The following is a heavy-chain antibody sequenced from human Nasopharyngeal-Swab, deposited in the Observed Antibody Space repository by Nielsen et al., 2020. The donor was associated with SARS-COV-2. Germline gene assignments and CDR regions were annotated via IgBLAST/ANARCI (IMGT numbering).Heavy chain of an antibody. CDR3: ARDLGSTSSNRYYYYGMDV. J-gene: IGHJ6*02. V-gene: IGHV3-13*01. Sequence: GGSLRLSCAASGFTFSSYDMHWVRQAPGKGLEWVSAIGTAGDTYYPGSVKGRFTISRDNAKNSLYLQMNSLRAEDTAVYYCARDLGSTSSNRYYYYGMDVWGQGTTVTVSS. CDR1: GFTFSSYD. CDR2: IGTAGDT. D-gene: IGHD2-2*01.